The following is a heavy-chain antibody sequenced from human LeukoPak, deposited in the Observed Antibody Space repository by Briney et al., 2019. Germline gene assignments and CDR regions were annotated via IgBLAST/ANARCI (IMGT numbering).Heavy chain of an antibody. Sequence: PSETLSLTCTVSGGSISSSSYYWGWIRQPPGKGLEWIGSIYYSGSTYYNPSLKSRVTISVDTSKNQFSLKLSSVTAADTAVYYCARIGNLEWLPYRYWGQGTLVTVSS. CDR3: ARIGNLEWLPYRY. V-gene: IGHV4-39*07. CDR2: IYYSGST. D-gene: IGHD3-3*01. J-gene: IGHJ4*02. CDR1: GGSISSSSYY.